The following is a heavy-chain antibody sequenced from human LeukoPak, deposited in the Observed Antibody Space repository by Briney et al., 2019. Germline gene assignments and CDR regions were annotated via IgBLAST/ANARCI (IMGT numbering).Heavy chain of an antibody. J-gene: IGHJ5*02. Sequence: GGSLRLSCAASGFTFSSYGMHWVRQAPGKGLEWVAVISYDGSNKYYADSVKGRFTISRDNSKNTLYLQMNSLRAEDTAVYYCARETLGYCSSTSCSNWFDPWGQGTLVTVSS. CDR3: ARETLGYCSSTSCSNWFDP. V-gene: IGHV3-30*03. CDR2: ISYDGSNK. CDR1: GFTFSSYG. D-gene: IGHD2-2*03.